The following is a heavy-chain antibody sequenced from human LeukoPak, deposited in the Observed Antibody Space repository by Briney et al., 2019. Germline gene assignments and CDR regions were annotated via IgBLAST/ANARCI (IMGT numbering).Heavy chain of an antibody. CDR2: IRYDGSNK. CDR1: GFTLSSYG. J-gene: IGHJ4*02. V-gene: IGHV3-30*02. D-gene: IGHD3-10*01. Sequence: GGSLRLSCAASGFTLSSYGMHWVRQAPGKGLGRVAFIRYDGSNKYYADSVKGRFTISRDNSKNTMYLQMNSLRAEDTAVYYCAKDRLWFGVQTQGIDYWGQGTLVTVSS. CDR3: AKDRLWFGVQTQGIDY.